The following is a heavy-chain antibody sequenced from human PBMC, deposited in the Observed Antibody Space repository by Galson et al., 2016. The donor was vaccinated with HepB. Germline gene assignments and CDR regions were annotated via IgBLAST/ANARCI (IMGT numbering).Heavy chain of an antibody. V-gene: IGHV1-18*01. D-gene: IGHD3-9*01. CDR2: ISAYNCNT. CDR1: GYTFSTYG. CDR3: ARGPPYYDALTGFSRYNWFDP. Sequence: SCKASGYTFSTYGISWVRQAPGQGLEWMGWISAYNCNTHYAEKFLGRVTMTTDTSTSTAYMELRSLRSDDTAVYYCARGPPYYDALTGFSRYNWFDPWGQGTLVTVSS. J-gene: IGHJ5*02.